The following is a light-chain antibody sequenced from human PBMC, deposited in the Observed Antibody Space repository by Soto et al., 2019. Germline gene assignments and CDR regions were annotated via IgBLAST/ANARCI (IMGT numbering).Light chain of an antibody. CDR1: QTIIRW. Sequence: DIQMTQSPSTLSASLGDTFTITFRASQTIIRWLAWYQQKPGKAPRLLIFTASPLESGVPSRFRPSGSGTEFTLPISSLHPDDFATYYCQEYKNFWTFGQGTKG. J-gene: IGKJ1*01. V-gene: IGKV1-5*01. CDR2: TAS. CDR3: QEYKNFWT.